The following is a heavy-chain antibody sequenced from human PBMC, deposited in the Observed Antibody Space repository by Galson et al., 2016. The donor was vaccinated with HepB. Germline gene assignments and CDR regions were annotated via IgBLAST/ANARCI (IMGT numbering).Heavy chain of an antibody. J-gene: IGHJ4*02. CDR3: ARRTSSSGWYWLD. V-gene: IGHV3-72*01. D-gene: IGHD6-19*01. CDR1: GFTFSDHY. CDR2: SRNKANSYTT. Sequence: SLRLSCAASGFTFSDHYMDWVRQAPGEGLEWVGRSRNKANSYTTEYAASVKGRFTISRDDSKNSLYLQMNSLITEDTAVYYCARRTSSSGWYWLDWGQETLVTVSS.